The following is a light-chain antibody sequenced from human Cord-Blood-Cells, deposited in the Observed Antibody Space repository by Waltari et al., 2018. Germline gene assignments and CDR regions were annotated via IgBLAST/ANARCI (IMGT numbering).Light chain of an antibody. V-gene: IGKV3-20*01. Sequence: EIVLTQSPGTLSLSPGERATLSCRASQSVSSSYLAWYQQKPGQAPRLLIYGASSRATRIPDRLSGSGSGTDFTLTISRLGPEDFAVYYCQQYGSSPALTFGRGTKVEIK. CDR2: GAS. J-gene: IGKJ4*01. CDR3: QQYGSSPALT. CDR1: QSVSSSY.